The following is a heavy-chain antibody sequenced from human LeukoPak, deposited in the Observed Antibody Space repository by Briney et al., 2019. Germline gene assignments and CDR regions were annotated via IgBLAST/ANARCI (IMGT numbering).Heavy chain of an antibody. V-gene: IGHV4-38-2*02. CDR1: GYSISSGYY. J-gene: IGHJ4*02. CDR3: ARHSGSYFPGPFDY. CDR2: IYHSGST. Sequence: SETLSLTCTVSGYSISSGYYWGWIRQPPGKGLEWIGSIYHSGSTYYNPSLKSRVTISVDTSKNQFSLKLSSVTAAATAVYYCARHSGSYFPGPFDYWGQGTLVTVSS. D-gene: IGHD1-26*01.